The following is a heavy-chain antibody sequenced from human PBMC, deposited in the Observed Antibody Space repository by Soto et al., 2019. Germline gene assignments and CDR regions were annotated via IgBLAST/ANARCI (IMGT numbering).Heavy chain of an antibody. CDR1: GGTFSSYS. CDR2: IIPIVGIA. CDR3: ARGPTVTTLYYYYYYGMDV. V-gene: IGHV1-69*02. J-gene: IGHJ6*02. D-gene: IGHD4-17*01. Sequence: ASVKVSCKASGGTFSSYSISWVRQAPGQGLDWMGRIIPIVGIANYAQKFQGRVTIIADKSTSTAYMELSSLRSEDTAVYYCARGPTVTTLYYYYYYGMDVWGQGTTVTVAS.